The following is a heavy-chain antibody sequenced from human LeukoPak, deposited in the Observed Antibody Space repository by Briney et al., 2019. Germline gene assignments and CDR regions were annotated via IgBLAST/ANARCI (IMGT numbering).Heavy chain of an antibody. J-gene: IGHJ4*02. CDR2: IYYSGST. V-gene: IGHV4-59*01. CDR1: GGSISSYY. Sequence: PSETLSLTCTVSGGSISSYYWSWIRQPPGKGLEWIGNIYYSGSTNYNPSLKSRVTISVDTSKNQFSLKLSSVTAADTAVYYCARGGASYYDSSGYRYWGQGTLVTVSS. D-gene: IGHD3-22*01. CDR3: ARGGASYYDSSGYRY.